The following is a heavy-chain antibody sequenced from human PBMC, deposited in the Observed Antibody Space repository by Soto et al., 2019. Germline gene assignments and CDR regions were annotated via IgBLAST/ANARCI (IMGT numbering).Heavy chain of an antibody. CDR1: GFTFDDYA. D-gene: IGHD6-19*01. V-gene: IGHV3-9*01. Sequence: EVQLVESGGGLVQPGRSLRLSCAASGFTFDDYAMHWVRQAPGKGLEWVSGIRWNSGSIGYADSVKGRFTISRDNAKKYLFLQMKRLRAEDTALYYCAKDIAVSGTIYYVMDVWGQGPTVTVSS. CDR2: IRWNSGSI. J-gene: IGHJ6*02. CDR3: AKDIAVSGTIYYVMDV.